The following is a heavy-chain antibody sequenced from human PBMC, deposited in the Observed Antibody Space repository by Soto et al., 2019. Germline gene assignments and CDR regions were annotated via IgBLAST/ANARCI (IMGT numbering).Heavy chain of an antibody. J-gene: IGHJ4*02. V-gene: IGHV2-5*02. CDR2: IYWDDDK. D-gene: IGHD3-3*01. CDR3: AHRVLRTVFGLVTTTAIYFDF. CDR1: GFSLTTSGVG. Sequence: QITLNESGPTQVKPRQTLTLTCTFSGFSLTTSGVGVGWIRQSPGKAPEWLALIYWDDDKRYSPSLKSRITITKDTSKNRVVLTMADLDPADTATYYCAHRVLRTVFGLVTTTAIYFDFWGQGTPVAVSS.